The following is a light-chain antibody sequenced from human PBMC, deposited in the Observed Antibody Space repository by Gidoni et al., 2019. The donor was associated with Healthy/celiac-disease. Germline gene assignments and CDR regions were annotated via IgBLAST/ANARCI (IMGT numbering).Light chain of an antibody. CDR3: QQYNNWPPST. J-gene: IGKJ2*01. V-gene: IGKV3-15*01. CDR2: GAS. Sequence: EIVMTQSPATLSVSPGERATLSCRASQSVSSNLAWYQQKPGQAPRLLIYGASPRATGIPARFSGSGSGTEFTLTISSLQSEDFAVYYCQQYNNWPPSTFXQXTKLEIK. CDR1: QSVSSN.